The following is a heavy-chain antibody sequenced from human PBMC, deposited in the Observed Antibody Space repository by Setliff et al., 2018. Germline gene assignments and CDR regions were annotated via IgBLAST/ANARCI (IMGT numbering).Heavy chain of an antibody. V-gene: IGHV1-2*06. J-gene: IGHJ3*01. CDR1: GSTFTAYY. Sequence: ASVKVSCKTSGSTFTAYYIYWVRQAPGHGLELMGRIHPNTGSTNYLQDFQGRVTITRDTSIYTVYMELTGLTSGDTAVYYCAKQGYSDSLYAFDVWGQGTVVTVSS. D-gene: IGHD3-16*02. CDR3: AKQGYSDSLYAFDV. CDR2: IHPNTGST.